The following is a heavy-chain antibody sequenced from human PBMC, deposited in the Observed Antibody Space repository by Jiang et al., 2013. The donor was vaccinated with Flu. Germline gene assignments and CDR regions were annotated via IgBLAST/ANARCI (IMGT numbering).Heavy chain of an antibody. CDR2: INTNTGNP. D-gene: IGHD3-10*02. CDR3: ARDMVGAYYYYYGMDV. J-gene: IGHJ6*02. Sequence: KVSCKASGYTFTSYAMNWVRQAPGQGLEWMGWINTNTGNPTYAQGFTGRFVFSLDTSVSTAYLQISSLKAEDTAVYYCARDMVGAYYYYYGMDVWGQGTTVTVSS. V-gene: IGHV7-4-1*02. CDR1: GYTFTSYA.